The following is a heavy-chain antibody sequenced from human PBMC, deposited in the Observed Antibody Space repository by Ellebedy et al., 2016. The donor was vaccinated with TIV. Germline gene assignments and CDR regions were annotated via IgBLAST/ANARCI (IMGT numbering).Heavy chain of an antibody. J-gene: IGHJ4*02. V-gene: IGHV3-23*01. CDR3: ARLGYRSSWFDY. CDR2: ISGTGGST. CDR1: GFTFGSYW. Sequence: GESLKISCAASGFTFGSYWMSWVRQAPGKGLEWVSSISGTGGSTWYADSVQGRFTISRDNSKNTLSLQMNSLRADDTAVYYCARLGYRSSWFDYWGQGALVTVSS. D-gene: IGHD6-13*01.